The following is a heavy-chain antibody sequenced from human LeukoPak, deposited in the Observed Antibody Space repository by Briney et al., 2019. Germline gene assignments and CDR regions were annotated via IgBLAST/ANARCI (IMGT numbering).Heavy chain of an antibody. Sequence: SETLSLTCTVSGGSISSYYWSWIRQPPGKGLEWVGYIYYSGSTNYNPSLKSRVTISVDTSKNQFSLKLSSVTAADTAVYYGARGYSSSWVVCGGDCYSYYFDYWGQGTLVTVSS. D-gene: IGHD2-21*01. CDR2: IYYSGST. CDR3: ARGYSSSWVVCGGDCYSYYFDY. J-gene: IGHJ4*02. V-gene: IGHV4-59*01. CDR1: GGSISSYY.